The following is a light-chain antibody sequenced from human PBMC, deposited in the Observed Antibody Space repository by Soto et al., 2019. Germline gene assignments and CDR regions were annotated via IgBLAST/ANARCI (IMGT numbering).Light chain of an antibody. Sequence: IGMKQSPATLSVTQGERATLSCRASQSIISDLAWYQQKPGQAPRLFIYGAFTRATGIPARISGSGSGTEFTLTISSLQSEDVAVYYCQQYNNWPPTFGQGTKVDIK. J-gene: IGKJ1*01. V-gene: IGKV3-15*01. CDR3: QQYNNWPPT. CDR1: QSIISD. CDR2: GAF.